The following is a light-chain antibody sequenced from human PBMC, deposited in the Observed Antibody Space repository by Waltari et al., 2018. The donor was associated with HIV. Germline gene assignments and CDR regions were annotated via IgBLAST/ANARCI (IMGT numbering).Light chain of an antibody. J-gene: IGLJ2*01. CDR1: SSDVGAYDY. Sequence: QSALTQPRSVSGSPGQSVTISCPGSSSDVGAYDYVSWYQQYPGKAPKVILYGVTKRPSGIPDRFSGSKSGSTASLTISGPQAEDEADYYCSSYAGRYTVIFGGGTKLTVL. V-gene: IGLV2-11*01. CDR2: GVT. CDR3: SSYAGRYTVI.